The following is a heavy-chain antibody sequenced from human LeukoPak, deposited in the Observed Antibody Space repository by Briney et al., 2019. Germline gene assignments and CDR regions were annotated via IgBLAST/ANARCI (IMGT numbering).Heavy chain of an antibody. D-gene: IGHD2-15*01. J-gene: IGHJ4*02. CDR2: ISPSGGST. Sequence: ASVKVSCKAFGYTFTSNYMHWVRQAPGQGPEWMGVISPSGGSTTYAQKFQGRVTLTRDTSINTAYMELSRLRSDDTAVYYCARDPEENCSGGSCYGVDYWGQGTLVTVSS. V-gene: IGHV1-46*01. CDR1: GYTFTSNY. CDR3: ARDPEENCSGGSCYGVDY.